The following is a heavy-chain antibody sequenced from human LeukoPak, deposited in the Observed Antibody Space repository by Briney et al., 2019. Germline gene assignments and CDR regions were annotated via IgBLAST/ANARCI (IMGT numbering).Heavy chain of an antibody. CDR1: GFTFSDYY. V-gene: IGHV3-15*01. J-gene: IGHJ4*02. Sequence: GGSLRLSCAASGFTFSDYYMSWVRQSPGKGLEWVGRIKSKTDGGTTEYAAPVKGRFTISRDDSKNTLYLQMNSLKTEDTAVYYCVSGGLVYEYWGQGTLVTVSS. D-gene: IGHD5/OR15-5a*01. CDR3: VSGGLVYEY. CDR2: IKSKTDGGTT.